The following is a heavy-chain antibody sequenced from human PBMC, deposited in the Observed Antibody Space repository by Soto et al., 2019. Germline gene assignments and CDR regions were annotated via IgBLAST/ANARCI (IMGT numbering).Heavy chain of an antibody. V-gene: IGHV1-24*01. CDR1: GYTLTELS. D-gene: IGHD1-26*01. Sequence: GASVKVSCKVSGYTLTELSMRWVRQAPGKGLEWMGGFDPEDGETIYAQKFQGRVTMTEDTSTDTAYMELSSLRSEDTAVYYCATDLVGPSYWYFDLWGRGTLVTVSS. J-gene: IGHJ2*01. CDR3: ATDLVGPSYWYFDL. CDR2: FDPEDGET.